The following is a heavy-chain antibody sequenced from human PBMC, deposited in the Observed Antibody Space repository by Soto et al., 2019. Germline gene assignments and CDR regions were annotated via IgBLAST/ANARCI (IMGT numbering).Heavy chain of an antibody. V-gene: IGHV1-69*02. CDR3: TRAADSSGSGSAFDI. CDR1: GGTFSTYP. J-gene: IGHJ3*02. Sequence: QVQMVQSGAEVKKRGSSVKVSCKTSGGTFSTYPTTWLRQAPGQGLEWVGRIIPILDITDSAQKFQGRVTITADKSTNTAYMELSSLRSEDTAVYYCTRAADSSGSGSAFDIWGQGTMVTVSS. CDR2: IIPILDIT. D-gene: IGHD3-22*01.